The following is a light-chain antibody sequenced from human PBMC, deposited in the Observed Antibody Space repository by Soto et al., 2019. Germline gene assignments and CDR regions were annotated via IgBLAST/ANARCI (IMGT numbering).Light chain of an antibody. J-gene: IGKJ5*01. CDR2: RAS. CDR1: QSVGSL. CDR3: QQYNKWPIT. V-gene: IGKV3-15*01. Sequence: EVVLTQSPATPSVSPGEGATLSCRASQSVGSLLAWYQQKPGQAPRLLIYRASSRATGISGSFSGSGSGTEFTLTITGLQSEDFGVYYCQQYNKWPITFGQGTRLEIK.